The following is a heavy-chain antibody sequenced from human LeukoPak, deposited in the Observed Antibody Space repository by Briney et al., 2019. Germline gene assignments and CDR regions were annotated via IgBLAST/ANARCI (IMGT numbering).Heavy chain of an antibody. CDR3: AELGITMIGGV. CDR2: ISPSGGIT. V-gene: IGHV3-23*01. Sequence: GGTLRLSCGASGFTFSSHGMNWVRQAPGKGLEWVSGISPSGGITYYADSVRGRFTISRDNAKNSLYPQMNSLRAEDTAVYYCAELGITMIGGVWGKGTTVTISS. CDR1: GFTFSSHG. D-gene: IGHD3-10*02. J-gene: IGHJ6*04.